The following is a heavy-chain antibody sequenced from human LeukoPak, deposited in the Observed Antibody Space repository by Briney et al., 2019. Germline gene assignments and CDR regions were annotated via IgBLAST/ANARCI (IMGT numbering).Heavy chain of an antibody. D-gene: IGHD6-19*01. V-gene: IGHV4-59*01. CDR2: IYYSGST. J-gene: IGHJ4*02. Sequence: SETLSLTRTVSGGSISSYYWSWIRQPPGKGLEWIGYIYYSGSTNYNPSLKSRVTISVDTSKNQFSLKLSSVTAADTAVYYCARGGYSSGWYVDYWGQGTLVTVSS. CDR3: ARGGYSSGWYVDY. CDR1: GGSISSYY.